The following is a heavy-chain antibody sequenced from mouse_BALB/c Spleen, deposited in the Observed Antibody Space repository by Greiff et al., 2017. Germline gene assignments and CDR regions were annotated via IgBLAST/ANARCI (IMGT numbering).Heavy chain of an antibody. Sequence: EVQLQQSGPELVKPGASVKISCKASGYSFTGYFMNWVKQNHGKSLEWIGRINPYNGDTFYNQKFKGKATLTVDKSSSTAHMELLSLTSEDSAVYYCGRSLYAMDYWGQGTSVTVSS. CDR2: INPYNGDT. CDR1: GYSFTGYF. CDR3: GRSLYAMDY. J-gene: IGHJ4*01. V-gene: IGHV1-37*01.